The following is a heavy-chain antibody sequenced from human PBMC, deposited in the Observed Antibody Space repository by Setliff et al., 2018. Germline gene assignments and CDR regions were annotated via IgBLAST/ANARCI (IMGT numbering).Heavy chain of an antibody. CDR3: ARGKWELLGTFDI. Sequence: ASVKVSCKASGCTFTSYAMHWVRQAPGQRLEWMGWINAGNGNTKYSQKFQGRVTITRDTSASTAYMELSSLRSEDTAVYDCARGKWELLGTFDIWGQGTMVTVSS. J-gene: IGHJ3*02. CDR2: INAGNGNT. V-gene: IGHV1-3*01. D-gene: IGHD1-26*01. CDR1: GCTFTSYA.